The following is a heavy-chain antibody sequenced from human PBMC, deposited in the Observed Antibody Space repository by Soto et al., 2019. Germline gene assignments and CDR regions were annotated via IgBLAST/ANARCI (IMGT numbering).Heavy chain of an antibody. V-gene: IGHV4-4*02. CDR2: IYHSGST. Sequence: QVQLQESGPGLVKPSGTLSLTCAVSGGSISSSNWWSWVRQPPGKGLEWIGEIYHSGSTNHNPSLKSRVTISVDKSKNQFSLKLSSVTAADTAVYYCARTSSGWYRVGYYGMDVWGQGTTVTVSS. J-gene: IGHJ6*02. CDR1: GGSISSSNW. CDR3: ARTSSGWYRVGYYGMDV. D-gene: IGHD6-19*01.